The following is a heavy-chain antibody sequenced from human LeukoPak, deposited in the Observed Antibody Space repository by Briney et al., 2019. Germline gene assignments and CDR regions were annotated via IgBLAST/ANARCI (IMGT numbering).Heavy chain of an antibody. CDR3: ARDVGNVFDY. Sequence: GRSLRLSCAASGFTFNTYTIHWVRQAPGMGLEWVTLISYDESNKYYTDSVKGRFTISRDNSRNTLYLQMNSLTTEDSAVYYCARDVGNVFDYWGQGTLFSASS. CDR1: GFTFNTYT. V-gene: IGHV3-30-3*01. D-gene: IGHD4-23*01. J-gene: IGHJ4*02. CDR2: ISYDESNK.